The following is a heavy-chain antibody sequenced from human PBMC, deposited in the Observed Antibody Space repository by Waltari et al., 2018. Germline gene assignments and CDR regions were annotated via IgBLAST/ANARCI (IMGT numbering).Heavy chain of an antibody. CDR3: ASGDSSGWYGYNWFDP. Sequence: QVQLVESGGGVVQPGRSLRLSCAASGFTFSSYAMHWVRQAPGKGLEGVPGISYDGSKKYYADAGKGRFTISRDNSKNTLYLQMNSLRAEDTAVYYCASGDSSGWYGYNWFDPWGQGTLVTVSS. CDR2: ISYDGSKK. CDR1: GFTFSSYA. D-gene: IGHD6-19*01. V-gene: IGHV3-30-3*01. J-gene: IGHJ5*02.